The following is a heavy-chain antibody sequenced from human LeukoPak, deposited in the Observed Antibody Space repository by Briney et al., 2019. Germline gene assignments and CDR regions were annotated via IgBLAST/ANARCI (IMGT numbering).Heavy chain of an antibody. CDR2: IYYSGST. J-gene: IGHJ4*02. CDR3: AGDWLVVPAAMDPLYYFDY. Sequence: SETLSLTCTVSGGSISSSSYYWGWIRQPPGTGLEWIGSIYYSGSTYYNPSLKSRVTISVDTSKNQFSLKLSSVTAADTAVYYCAGDWLVVPAAMDPLYYFDYWGQGTLVTVSS. CDR1: GGSISSSSYY. V-gene: IGHV4-39*07. D-gene: IGHD2-2*01.